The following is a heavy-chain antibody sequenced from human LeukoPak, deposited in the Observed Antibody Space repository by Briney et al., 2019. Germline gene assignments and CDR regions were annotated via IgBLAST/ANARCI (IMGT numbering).Heavy chain of an antibody. Sequence: PGGSLRLSCEASGFTFSNSYMSWVRQAPGKGLEWVAIINPDGSQGSYVDSVKGRFAISRDNALNSLFLQMNSLSAEDTTVYYCARDPAYGALDIWGQGTTVTVSS. CDR3: ARDPAYGALDI. CDR1: GFTFSNSY. CDR2: INPDGSQG. D-gene: IGHD2-21*01. V-gene: IGHV3-7*01. J-gene: IGHJ3*02.